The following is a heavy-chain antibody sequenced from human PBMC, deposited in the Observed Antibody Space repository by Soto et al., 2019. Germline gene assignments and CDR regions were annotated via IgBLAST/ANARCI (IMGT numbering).Heavy chain of an antibody. CDR2: INPNSGGT. CDR1: GYTFTGYY. CDR3: ARGGPLLCTNGVCQYYYYYGMDV. V-gene: IGHV1-2*04. J-gene: IGHJ6*02. Sequence: GASVKVSCKASGYTFTGYYMHWVRQAPGQGLEWMGWINPNSGGTNYAQKFQGWVTMTRDTSISTAYMELSRLRSDDTAVYYCARGGPLLCTNGVCQYYYYYGMDVWGQGTTVTVSS. D-gene: IGHD2-8*01.